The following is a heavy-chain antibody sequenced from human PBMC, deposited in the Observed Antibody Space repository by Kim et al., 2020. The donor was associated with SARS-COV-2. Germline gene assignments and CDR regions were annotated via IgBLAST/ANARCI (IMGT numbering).Heavy chain of an antibody. D-gene: IGHD6-13*01. V-gene: IGHV4-39*01. CDR1: GGSISSSSYY. Sequence: SETLSLTCTVSGGSISSSSYYWGWIRQPPGKGLEWIGSIYCSGSTYYNPSLKSRVTISVDTSKNQFSLKLSSVTAADTAVYYCARWRGLKYSSSWYCFDYWGQGTLVTVSS. J-gene: IGHJ4*02. CDR2: IYCSGST. CDR3: ARWRGLKYSSSWYCFDY.